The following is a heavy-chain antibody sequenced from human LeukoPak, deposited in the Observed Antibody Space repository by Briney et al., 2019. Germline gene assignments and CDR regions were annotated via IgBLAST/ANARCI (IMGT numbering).Heavy chain of an antibody. CDR2: INHSGST. V-gene: IGHV4-34*01. J-gene: IGHJ6*03. D-gene: IGHD2-2*01. CDR3: ARYSNRHQLLSPYSTYTNKDV. Sequence: SETLSLTCAVYGGSFSGYYWSWIRQPPGKGLEWIGEINHSGSTNYNPSLKSRVTISVDTSKNQFSLKLSSVTAADTAVYYCARYSNRHQLLSPYSTYTNKDVWCKGTTVTVSS. CDR1: GGSFSGYY.